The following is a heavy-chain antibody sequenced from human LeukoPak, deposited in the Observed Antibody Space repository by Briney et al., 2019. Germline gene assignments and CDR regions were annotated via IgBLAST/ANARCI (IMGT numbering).Heavy chain of an antibody. CDR1: GFTFSSYA. CDR3: AKRSSGYYSPLDY. J-gene: IGHJ4*02. V-gene: IGHV3-30*04. Sequence: GGSLRLSCAASGFTFSSYAMHWVRQAPGKGLEWVAVISYDGSNKYYADSVKGRFTISRDNSKNTLYLQMNSLRAEDTAVYYCAKRSSGYYSPLDYWGQGTLVTVSS. CDR2: ISYDGSNK. D-gene: IGHD3-22*01.